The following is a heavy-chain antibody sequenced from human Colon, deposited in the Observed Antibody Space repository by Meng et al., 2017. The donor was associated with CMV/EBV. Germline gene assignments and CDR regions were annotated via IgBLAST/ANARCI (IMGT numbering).Heavy chain of an antibody. CDR2: IKQDGSEK. J-gene: IGHJ6*02. D-gene: IGHD4-17*01. CDR1: GFTFSTYW. Sequence: GGSLRLSCAASGFTFSTYWMTWVRQAPGKGLEWVANIKQDGSEKYYADSVKGRFTISRDNAKNSLYLQMNSLRAEDTAVYYCAQPGGYGDYGMDVWGQGTTVTVSS. CDR3: AQPGGYGDYGMDV. V-gene: IGHV3-7*01.